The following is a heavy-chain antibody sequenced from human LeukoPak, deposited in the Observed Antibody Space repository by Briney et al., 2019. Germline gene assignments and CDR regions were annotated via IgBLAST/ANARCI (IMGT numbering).Heavy chain of an antibody. Sequence: PGRSLRLSCAASGFTFSSYAMHWVRQAPGKGLEWVAVISYDGSNKYYADSVKGRFTISRDNSKNTLYLQMNSLRAEDTAVYYCAKPYSSSSDWFDPWGQGTLVTVSS. CDR3: AKPYSSSSDWFDP. CDR2: ISYDGSNK. D-gene: IGHD6-6*01. CDR1: GFTFSSYA. J-gene: IGHJ5*02. V-gene: IGHV3-30-3*02.